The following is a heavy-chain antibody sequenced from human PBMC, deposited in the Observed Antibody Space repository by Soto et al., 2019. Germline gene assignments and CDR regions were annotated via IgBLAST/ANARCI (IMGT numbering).Heavy chain of an antibody. V-gene: IGHV4-34*01. CDR3: ARCRRKTRVVPTGQQNWFDR. J-gene: IGHJ5*02. CDR2: INHSGST. Sequence: SETLSLTCAVYGGSFSGYYWSWIRQPPGKGLEWIGEINHSGSTNYNPSLKSRVTISVDTSKNQFSLKLSSVTAADTVVYYWARCRRKTRVVPTGQQNWFDRRIQVTLVTLS. CDR1: GGSFSGYY. D-gene: IGHD2-2*01.